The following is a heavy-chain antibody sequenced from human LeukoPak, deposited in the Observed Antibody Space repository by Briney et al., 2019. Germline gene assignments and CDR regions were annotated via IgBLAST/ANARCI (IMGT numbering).Heavy chain of an antibody. CDR3: ARRFDS. CDR1: GFTVSSNY. CDR2: VRYDGNSK. Sequence: GGSLRLSCAASGFTVSSNYMNWVRQTPGKGLEWVAFVRYDGNSKYYADSVKGRFTVSRDTAKNSLYLQMNGLRVEDTAVYYCARRFDSWGQGTLVTVSS. J-gene: IGHJ4*02. V-gene: IGHV3-33*08.